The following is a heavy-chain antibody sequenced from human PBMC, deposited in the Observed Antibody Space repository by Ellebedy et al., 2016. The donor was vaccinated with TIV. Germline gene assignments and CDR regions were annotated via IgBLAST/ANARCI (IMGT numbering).Heavy chain of an antibody. J-gene: IGHJ5*02. D-gene: IGHD5-18*01. CDR1: GGSISSGGYS. Sequence: SETLSLXXAVSGGSISSGGYSWSWIRQPPGKGLEWIGYIYHSGSTYYNPSLKSRVTISVDRSKNQFSLKLSSVTAADTAVYYCARGVDTAMVTGYNWFDPWGQGTLVTVSS. CDR3: ARGVDTAMVTGYNWFDP. V-gene: IGHV4-30-2*01. CDR2: IYHSGST.